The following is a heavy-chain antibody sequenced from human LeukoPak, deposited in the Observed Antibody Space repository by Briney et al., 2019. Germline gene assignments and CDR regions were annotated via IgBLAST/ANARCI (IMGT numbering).Heavy chain of an antibody. CDR2: INPSDGST. CDR3: ARIRDGYNDAYDI. V-gene: IGHV1-46*01. J-gene: IGHJ3*02. CDR1: GYTFTSYY. Sequence: ASVKVSCKASGYTFTSYYIHLVRQAPGQGFEWMAIINPSDGSTTNSQKFQGRVTMTRDTSTSTVYMELSGLRSEDTALYYCARIRDGYNDAYDIWGQGTMVTVSS. D-gene: IGHD5-24*01.